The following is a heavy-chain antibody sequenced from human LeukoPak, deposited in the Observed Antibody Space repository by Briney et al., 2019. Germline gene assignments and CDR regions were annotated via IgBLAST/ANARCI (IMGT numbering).Heavy chain of an antibody. CDR2: IKQDGFEK. Sequence: PGGSLRLSCEASGFTLKSYCMSWVRQAPGKGLEWVANIKQDGFEKYYVDSVKGRFTISRDNAKNSLYLQMNSLRAEDTAVYYCAELGITMIGGVWGKGTTVTISS. V-gene: IGHV3-7*01. D-gene: IGHD3-10*02. CDR1: GFTLKSYC. CDR3: AELGITMIGGV. J-gene: IGHJ6*04.